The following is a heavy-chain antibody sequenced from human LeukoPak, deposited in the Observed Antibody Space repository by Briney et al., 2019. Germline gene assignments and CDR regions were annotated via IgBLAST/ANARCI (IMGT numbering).Heavy chain of an antibody. Sequence: GGSLRLSCAASGFTLSDYYMSWIRQTPGKGLEWVSYSSSSGSTIYYADSVKGRFAISRDNAKNSLYLQMNSLRAEDTAVYYCARRRDFIDYWGQGTLVTVSS. CDR3: ARRRDFIDY. V-gene: IGHV3-11*01. CDR2: SSSSGSTI. J-gene: IGHJ4*02. CDR1: GFTLSDYY. D-gene: IGHD3/OR15-3a*01.